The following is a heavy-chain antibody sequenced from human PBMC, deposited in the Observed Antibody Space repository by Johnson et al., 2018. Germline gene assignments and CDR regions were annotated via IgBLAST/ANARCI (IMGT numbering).Heavy chain of an antibody. CDR1: RFPFINAW. J-gene: IGHJ5*02. CDR3: TRVLGGSSWSLDR. D-gene: IGHD6-13*01. Sequence: VQLVQSGGGLVKPGGSLRLSCAASRFPFINAWMNWVRQAPGKGLEWVGRIKSKLDGETTDYAAPVKGRFIISRDDSKNTQYLLMNSLKVEDTAVYYCTRVLGGSSWSLDRWGPGIPVTVSS. V-gene: IGHV3-15*07. CDR2: IKSKLDGETT.